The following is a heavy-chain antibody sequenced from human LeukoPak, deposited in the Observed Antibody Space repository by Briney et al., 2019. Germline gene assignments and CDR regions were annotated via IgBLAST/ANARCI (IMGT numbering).Heavy chain of an antibody. D-gene: IGHD1-26*01. CDR3: ANFVGATLSFDY. CDR1: GFTFSSYG. Sequence: GGSLRLSCAASGFTFSSYGMHWVRQAPGKGLEWVAFIRYDGSNKYYADSVKGRFTISRDNSENTLYLQMNSLRAEDTAVYYCANFVGATLSFDYWGQGTLVTVSS. V-gene: IGHV3-30*02. J-gene: IGHJ4*02. CDR2: IRYDGSNK.